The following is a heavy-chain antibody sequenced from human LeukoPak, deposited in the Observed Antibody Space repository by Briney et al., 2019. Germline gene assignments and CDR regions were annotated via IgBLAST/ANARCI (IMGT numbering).Heavy chain of an antibody. D-gene: IGHD7-27*01. Sequence: SGGSLRLSCAASGFTFSSHWMHWVRQAPGKGLVWVSRINSDGNTYYADSVKGRFTVSRDNSKNTLFLQMNSLRAEDTAVYYCAKDGGLWVSAHWGDSWGRGTLVTVSS. CDR2: INSDGNT. V-gene: IGHV3-74*01. CDR1: GFTFSSHW. J-gene: IGHJ4*02. CDR3: AKDGGLWVSAHWGDS.